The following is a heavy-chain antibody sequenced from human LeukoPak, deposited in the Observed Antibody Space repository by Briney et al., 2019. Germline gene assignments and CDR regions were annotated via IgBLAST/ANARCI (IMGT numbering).Heavy chain of an antibody. J-gene: IGHJ4*02. CDR2: INHSGGT. Sequence: SETLSLTCAVYGGSFSGYYWSWIRQPPGKGLEWIGEINHSGGTNYNPSLKSRVTISVDTSKNQFSLKLSSVTAADTAVYYCATEDGDGYNLYWGQGTLVTVSS. V-gene: IGHV4-34*01. D-gene: IGHD5-24*01. CDR3: ATEDGDGYNLY. CDR1: GGSFSGYY.